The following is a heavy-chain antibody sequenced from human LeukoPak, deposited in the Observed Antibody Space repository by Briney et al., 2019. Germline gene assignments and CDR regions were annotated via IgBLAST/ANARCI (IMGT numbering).Heavy chain of an antibody. CDR3: ARDRDNWNDGNAFDI. J-gene: IGHJ3*02. Sequence: SETLSLTCAVYGGSFSGCYWSWIRQPPGKGLEWIGYIYYSGSTNYNPSLKSRVTISVDTSKNQFSLKLSSVTAADTAVYYCARDRDNWNDGNAFDIWGQGTMVTVSS. D-gene: IGHD1-1*01. V-gene: IGHV4-59*01. CDR2: IYYSGST. CDR1: GGSFSGCY.